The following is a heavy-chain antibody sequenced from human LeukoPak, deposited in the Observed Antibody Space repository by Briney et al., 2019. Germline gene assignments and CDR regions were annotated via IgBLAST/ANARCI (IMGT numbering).Heavy chain of an antibody. CDR2: IYYSGST. CDR3: ARDNSQDAFDI. J-gene: IGHJ3*02. D-gene: IGHD4-23*01. Sequence: SETLSLTCTVSGGSISSYYWSWIRQPPGKGLEWIGYIYYSGSTNYNPSLKSRVTISVDTSKNQFSLKLSSVTAADTAVYHCARDNSQDAFDIWGQGTMVTVSS. CDR1: GGSISSYY. V-gene: IGHV4-59*01.